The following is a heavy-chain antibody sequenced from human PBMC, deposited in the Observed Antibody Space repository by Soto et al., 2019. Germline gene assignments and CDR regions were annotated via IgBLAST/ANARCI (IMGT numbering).Heavy chain of an antibody. CDR2: IWYDGSNN. CDR3: ARDIDWYSNSSGFDN. Sequence: PVGSLRLSCAASGFTFSSYGMHWVRQAPGKGLEWVAVIWYDGSNNHYADPVKGRFTISRDNSKNTLSLQMNSLRAEDTAIYYCARDIDWYSNSSGFDNWGQGTLVTVSS. J-gene: IGHJ4*02. V-gene: IGHV3-33*01. D-gene: IGHD1-26*01. CDR1: GFTFSSYG.